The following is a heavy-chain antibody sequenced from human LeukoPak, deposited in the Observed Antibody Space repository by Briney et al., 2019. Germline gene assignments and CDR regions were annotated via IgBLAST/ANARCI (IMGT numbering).Heavy chain of an antibody. J-gene: IGHJ1*01. CDR1: GASISSSY. V-gene: IGHV4-4*07. CDR2: MSSGGST. Sequence: SETLSLTCTVSGASISSSYCTWIRQSAGEGLEWIGRMSSGGSTTYNPSFKGRVTMSLDTSKRQFSLNLSSVTAADTAVYYCARDQTYYVSSGYYYVTYLQHWGQGILVTVSS. D-gene: IGHD3-22*01. CDR3: ARDQTYYVSSGYYYVTYLQH.